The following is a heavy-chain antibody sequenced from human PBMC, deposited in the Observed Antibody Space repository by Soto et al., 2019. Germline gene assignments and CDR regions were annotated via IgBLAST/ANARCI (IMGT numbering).Heavy chain of an antibody. CDR3: PRINYDYIWGSYRYTGPDDYYMDV. V-gene: IGHV3-48*01. Sequence: EVQLVESGGGLVQPGGSLRLSCAASGFTFSSYSMNWVRQAPGKGLEWVSYISSSSSTIYYADSVKGRFTISRDNAKNSLYLQMNILRAEDTAVYYCPRINYDYIWGSYRYTGPDDYYMDVWGKGTTVTVSS. J-gene: IGHJ6*03. D-gene: IGHD3-16*02. CDR1: GFTFSSYS. CDR2: ISSSSSTI.